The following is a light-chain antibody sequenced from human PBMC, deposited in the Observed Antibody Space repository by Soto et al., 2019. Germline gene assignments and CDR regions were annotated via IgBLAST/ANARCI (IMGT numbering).Light chain of an antibody. CDR2: GAS. J-gene: IGKJ1*01. CDR1: QSVSSSY. CDR3: QQYGNSRS. Sequence: IVLTQSPGTLSLSPGERATLSCRASQSVSSSYLAWYQHKPGQAPRLLIYGASSRATGIPDRFSGSGSGTDFTLTISRLEPEDFAVYYCQQYGNSRSFGQGTKV. V-gene: IGKV3-20*01.